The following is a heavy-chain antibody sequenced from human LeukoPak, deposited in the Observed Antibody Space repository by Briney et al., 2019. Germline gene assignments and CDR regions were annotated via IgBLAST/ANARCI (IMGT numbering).Heavy chain of an antibody. Sequence: SETLSLTCTVSGGSISSYYWSWIRQPPGKGLEWIGYIYYSGSTNYNSSLKSRVTISVDTSKNQFSLKLSSVTAADTAVYYCARSIEDYYYDSSGYYAWFDPWGQGTLVTVSS. D-gene: IGHD3-22*01. CDR1: GGSISSYY. V-gene: IGHV4-59*01. CDR3: ARSIEDYYYDSSGYYAWFDP. J-gene: IGHJ5*02. CDR2: IYYSGST.